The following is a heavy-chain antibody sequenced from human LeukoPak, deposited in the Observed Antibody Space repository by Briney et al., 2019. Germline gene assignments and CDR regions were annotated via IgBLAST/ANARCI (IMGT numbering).Heavy chain of an antibody. J-gene: IGHJ4*02. CDR3: ARVSTFYGDYGDLDY. D-gene: IGHD4-17*01. CDR1: GFTFSSYG. Sequence: GGSLRLSCAASGFTFSSYGMHWVRQAPGKGLEWVAVIWYDGSNKYYADSVKGRFTISRDNSKNTLYLQMNSLRAEDTAVYYCARVSTFYGDYGDLDYWGQGTLVTVSS. V-gene: IGHV3-33*01. CDR2: IWYDGSNK.